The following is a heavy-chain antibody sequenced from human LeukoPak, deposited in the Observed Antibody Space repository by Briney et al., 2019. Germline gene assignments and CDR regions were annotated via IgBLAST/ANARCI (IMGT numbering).Heavy chain of an antibody. Sequence: ASVKVSCKASGYTFTGYYMHWVRQAPGQGLEWMGWINPNSGGTNYTQKFQGRVTMTRDTSISTAYMELSRLRSDDTAVYYCARDNRGFGELLFRNWFDPWGQGTLVTVSS. CDR3: ARDNRGFGELLFRNWFDP. CDR1: GYTFTGYY. D-gene: IGHD3-10*01. J-gene: IGHJ5*02. CDR2: INPNSGGT. V-gene: IGHV1-2*02.